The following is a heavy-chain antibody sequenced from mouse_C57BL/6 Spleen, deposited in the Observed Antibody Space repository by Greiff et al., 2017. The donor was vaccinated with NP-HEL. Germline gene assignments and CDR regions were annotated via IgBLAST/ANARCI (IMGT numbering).Heavy chain of an antibody. Sequence: QVQLQQSGAELVRPGSSVKLSCKASGYTFTSYWMHWVKQRPIQGLEWIGNIDPSDSETHYNQKFKDKATLTVDKSSSTAYMQLSSLTSEDSAVYYCARFYYDYDRDYYAMDYWGQGTSVTVSS. CDR1: GYTFTSYW. CDR2: IDPSDSET. CDR3: ARFYYDYDRDYYAMDY. J-gene: IGHJ4*01. D-gene: IGHD2-4*01. V-gene: IGHV1-52*01.